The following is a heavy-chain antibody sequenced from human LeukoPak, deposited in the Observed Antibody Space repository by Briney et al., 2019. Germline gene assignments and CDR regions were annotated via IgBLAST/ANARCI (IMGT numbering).Heavy chain of an antibody. CDR1: GFTFSSYE. CDR3: AGGGGYGHGYFDY. J-gene: IGHJ4*02. V-gene: IGHV3-48*03. CDR2: ISSSGSTI. D-gene: IGHD5-18*01. Sequence: PGGSLRLSCAASGFTFSSYEMNWVRQAPGKGLEWVSYISSSGSTIYYADSVKGRFTISRDNAKNSLYLQMNSLRAEDTAVYYCAGGGGYGHGYFDYWGQGTLVTVSS.